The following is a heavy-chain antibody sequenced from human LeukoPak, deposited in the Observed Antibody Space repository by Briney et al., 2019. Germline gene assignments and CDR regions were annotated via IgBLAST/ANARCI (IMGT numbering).Heavy chain of an antibody. CDR3: ARGDPQPTVPEGMDV. J-gene: IGHJ6*02. CDR1: GGSISTYY. D-gene: IGHD4-17*01. Sequence: SETLSLTCSVSGGSISTYYWSWIRQPPGKGLEWIGYIYYTGTTNYNPSLRSRVTMSVDTSRNQFSLRLSSVTAADTAVYYCARGDPQPTVPEGMDVWGHGTTVIVSS. V-gene: IGHV4-59*01. CDR2: IYYTGTT.